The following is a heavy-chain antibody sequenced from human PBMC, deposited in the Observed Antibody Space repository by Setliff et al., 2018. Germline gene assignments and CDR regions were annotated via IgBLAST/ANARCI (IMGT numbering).Heavy chain of an antibody. CDR1: GYTFAKYG. J-gene: IGHJ4*02. V-gene: IGHV1-18*01. CDR3: ARSSGPRVVLAADFDS. CDR2: ISPYNGNT. D-gene: IGHD3-9*01. Sequence: RASVKVSCKAFGYTFAKYGTSWVRQAPGQGLEWMGCISPYNGNTNYAQKFQDRVTMTTDTSTATVYMELKNLRTDDTAVYYCARSSGPRVVLAADFDSWGQGTLVTVSS.